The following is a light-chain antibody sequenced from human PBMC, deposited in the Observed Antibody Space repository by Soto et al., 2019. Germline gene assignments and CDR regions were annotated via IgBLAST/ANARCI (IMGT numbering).Light chain of an antibody. V-gene: IGKV1-5*03. CDR1: QSVSSA. J-gene: IGKJ1*01. CDR3: QQYNSYSWT. Sequence: DIQMTQSPSTLSASVGDRVTVTCRASQSVSSALAWYQQKPGKAPKLLMYKASSLESGVPSRFSGSGSGTEFTLTISSLQPDDFATYYCQQYNSYSWTFGQGTKVDIK. CDR2: KAS.